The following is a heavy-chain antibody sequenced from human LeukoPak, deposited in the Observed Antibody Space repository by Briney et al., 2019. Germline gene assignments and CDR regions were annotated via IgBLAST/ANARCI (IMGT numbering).Heavy chain of an antibody. CDR2: ISYDGSNK. Sequence: PGGSLRLSCAASGFTFSAYAMHWVRQAPGKGLEWVAVISYDGSNKHYADSVKGRFTISRDNTKNTLYLQMNSLRAEDTAVYYCAKDGGSDPDAFDIWGQGTMVTVSS. J-gene: IGHJ3*02. CDR1: GFTFSAYA. V-gene: IGHV3-30*04. CDR3: AKDGGSDPDAFDI. D-gene: IGHD2-15*01.